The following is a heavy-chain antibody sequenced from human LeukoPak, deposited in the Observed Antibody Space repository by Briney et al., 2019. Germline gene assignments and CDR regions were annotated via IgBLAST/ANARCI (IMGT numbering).Heavy chain of an antibody. J-gene: IGHJ1*01. CDR3: AAASGYSYFEH. CDR1: GFTFSSYG. CDR2: IWYDGSNK. Sequence: PGGSQRLSCAASGFTFSSYGMHWIRQAPGKGLEWVSIIWYDGSNKYYADSVKGRFTISRDDSKNTVYLQMNSLRVEDTAVYYCAAASGYSYFEHWGQGTLVIVSS. D-gene: IGHD6-13*01. V-gene: IGHV3-33*01.